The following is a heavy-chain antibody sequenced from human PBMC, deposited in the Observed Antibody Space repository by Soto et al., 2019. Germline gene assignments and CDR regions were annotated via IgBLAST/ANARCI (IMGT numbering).Heavy chain of an antibody. D-gene: IGHD2-15*01. CDR3: ARAPQGYCSGGSCTYYAMDV. V-gene: IGHV3-48*01. Sequence: PGGSMRLSCAASGFTFSSYSMSWVRQAPGKGLEWVSYISSSSTTIYYADSVKGRFTISRGNAKNSLYLQMNSLRAEDTAVYYCARAPQGYCSGGSCTYYAMDVWGQGTTVTVSS. CDR1: GFTFSSYS. J-gene: IGHJ6*02. CDR2: ISSSSTTI.